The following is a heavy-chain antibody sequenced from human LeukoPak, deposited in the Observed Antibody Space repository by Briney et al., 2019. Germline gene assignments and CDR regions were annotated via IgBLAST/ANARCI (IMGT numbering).Heavy chain of an antibody. CDR2: INHSGST. Sequence: SETLSLTCAVYGGSFSGYYWSWIRQPPGKGLEWIGEINHSGSTNYNPSLKSRVTISVDTSKNQFSLKLSSVTAADTAVYYCARGYCGGDCYSYYYYYYGMDVWGQGTTVTVCS. J-gene: IGHJ6*02. D-gene: IGHD2-21*02. CDR3: ARGYCGGDCYSYYYYYYGMDV. V-gene: IGHV4-34*01. CDR1: GGSFSGYY.